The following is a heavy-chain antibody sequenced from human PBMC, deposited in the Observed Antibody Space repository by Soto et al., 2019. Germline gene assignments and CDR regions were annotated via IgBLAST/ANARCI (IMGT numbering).Heavy chain of an antibody. V-gene: IGHV3-11*01. Sequence: QVQLVESGGGLVKPGGSLRLSCAASGFTFSNYYMSWIRQAPGKGLEWVSYISNSGSTIYYADSVKGRFTISRDNAKNSLFLQMNRLRAEDAAVYYCASLYGAPWGGFDPWGQGTLVTVSS. J-gene: IGHJ5*02. CDR3: ASLYGAPWGGFDP. CDR1: GFTFSNYY. CDR2: ISNSGSTI. D-gene: IGHD3-16*01.